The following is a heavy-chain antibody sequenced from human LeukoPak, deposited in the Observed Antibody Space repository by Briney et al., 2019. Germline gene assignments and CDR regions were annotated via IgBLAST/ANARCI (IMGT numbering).Heavy chain of an antibody. D-gene: IGHD4-17*01. CDR2: IYLRGNT. V-gene: IGHV4-4*02. J-gene: IGHJ4*02. Sequence: SETLSLTCAISGGSISNSNWWTWVRPPPGKGLECVGEIYLRGNTNYNPSLESRVTISVDGSKTQLSLRLESVTAADTAVYYCARGTITTVTDSWGPGTLVTVSS. CDR1: GGSISNSNW. CDR3: ARGTITTVTDS.